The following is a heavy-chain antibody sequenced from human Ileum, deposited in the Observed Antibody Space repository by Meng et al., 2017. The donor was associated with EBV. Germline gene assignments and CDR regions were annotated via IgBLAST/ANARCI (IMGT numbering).Heavy chain of an antibody. CDR1: GFTFTNYG. V-gene: IGHV1-18*01. J-gene: IGHJ4*02. D-gene: IGHD6-13*01. Sequence: QVLLLQSGAEVPAPGACVKVSCKASGFTFTNYGFTWVRQAPGQGLEWMGWISANNGDRHYAQKFQDRVTLTTDGYTPTVYMELRSLRSDDTAVYFCARKPTSAALDYWGQGTLVTVSS. CDR2: ISANNGDR. CDR3: ARKPTSAALDY.